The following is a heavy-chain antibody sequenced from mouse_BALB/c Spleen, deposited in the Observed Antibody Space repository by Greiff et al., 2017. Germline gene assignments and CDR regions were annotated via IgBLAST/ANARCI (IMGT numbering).Heavy chain of an antibody. J-gene: IGHJ3*01. CDR3: AREAIYYRYAVCWCAK. D-gene: IGHD2-14*01. CDR1: GFNIKDTY. CDR2: IDPANGNT. Sequence: VQLQQSGAELVKPGASVKLSCTASGFNIKDTYMHWVKQRPEQGLEWIGRIDPANGNTKYDPKFQGKATITADTSSNTAYLQLSSLTSEDTAVYFCAREAIYYRYAVCWCAKWGHGNLVTDYA. V-gene: IGHV14-3*02.